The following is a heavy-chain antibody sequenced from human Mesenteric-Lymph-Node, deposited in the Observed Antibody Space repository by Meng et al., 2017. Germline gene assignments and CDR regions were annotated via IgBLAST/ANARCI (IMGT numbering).Heavy chain of an antibody. CDR3: ARKGRGGTTGTTVGNDAFDI. CDR2: IYNSGST. D-gene: IGHD1-1*01. CDR1: GGSISTYY. V-gene: IGHV4-59*01. Sequence: SETLSLTCTVSGGSISTYYWSWIRQPPGKALEWIGYIYNSGSTNYNPSLKSRVTISVDTSKNQFSLKLRSVTSADTAVYYCARKGRGGTTGTTVGNDAFDIWGQGTMVTVSS. J-gene: IGHJ3*02.